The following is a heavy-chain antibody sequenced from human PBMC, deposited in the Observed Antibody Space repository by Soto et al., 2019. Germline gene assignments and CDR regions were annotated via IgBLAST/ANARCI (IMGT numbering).Heavy chain of an antibody. V-gene: IGHV4-39*01. J-gene: IGHJ4*02. CDR3: ETNMRAVAAPMAH. CDR2: IHYSGST. D-gene: IGHD6-19*01. CDR1: GGPIRDTIYY. Sequence: SETLSLTCTGSGGPIRDTIYYWGWIRQPPGKGLEWIGSIHYSGSTHYNPSLKSRVTISVDPSKSQFSLSLTSVTPADTSVYYCETNMRAVAAPMAHWGQGTVVTVSS.